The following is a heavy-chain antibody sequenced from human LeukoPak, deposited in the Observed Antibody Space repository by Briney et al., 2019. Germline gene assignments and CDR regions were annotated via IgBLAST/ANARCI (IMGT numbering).Heavy chain of an antibody. D-gene: IGHD3-10*01. V-gene: IGHV1-24*01. J-gene: IGHJ5*02. Sequence: ASVKVSCKVSGYTLTELSMHWVRQAPGKGLEWMGGFDPEDGETIYAQKSQGRVTMTEDTSTDTAYMELSSLRSEDTAVYYCATERLSGSFQNWFDPWGQGTLVTVSS. CDR1: GYTLTELS. CDR2: FDPEDGET. CDR3: ATERLSGSFQNWFDP.